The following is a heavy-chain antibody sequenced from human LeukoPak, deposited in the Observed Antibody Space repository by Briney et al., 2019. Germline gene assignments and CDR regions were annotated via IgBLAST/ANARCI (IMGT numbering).Heavy chain of an antibody. D-gene: IGHD3-10*01. CDR1: GFTFSDYY. V-gene: IGHV3-11*03. J-gene: IGHJ4*02. CDR3: ARSGYYYGSGSYYSGAFDY. CDR2: ISSSSSYT. Sequence: GGSLRLSCAASGFTFSDYYMSWIRQAPGKGLEWVSYISSSSSYTNYADSVKGRFTISRDNAKNSLYLLMNSLRAEDTAVYYCARSGYYYGSGSYYSGAFDYWGQGTLVTVSS.